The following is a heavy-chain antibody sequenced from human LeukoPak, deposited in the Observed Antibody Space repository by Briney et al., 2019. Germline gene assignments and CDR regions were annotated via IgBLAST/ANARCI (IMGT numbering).Heavy chain of an antibody. V-gene: IGHV3-33*01. CDR1: GFTFSSYG. CDR2: IWYDGSNK. J-gene: IGHJ4*02. D-gene: IGHD3-3*01. CDR3: AREAGDFWSGNYFDY. Sequence: GGSLRLSCAASGFTFSSYGMHWVRQAQGKGLEWVAVIWYDGSNKYYADSVKGRFTISRDNSKNTLYLQMNSLRAEDTAVYYCAREAGDFWSGNYFDYWGQGTLVTVSS.